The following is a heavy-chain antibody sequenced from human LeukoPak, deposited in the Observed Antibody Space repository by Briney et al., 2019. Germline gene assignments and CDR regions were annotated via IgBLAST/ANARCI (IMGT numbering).Heavy chain of an antibody. Sequence: RSLRLSCAASGFTFSSYAMHWVRQAPGKGLEWVAVISYDGSNKYYADSVKGRFTISRDNSKNTLYLQMNSLRAEDTAVYYCARDVNSGFDYWGQGTLVTVSS. CDR3: ARDVNSGFDY. J-gene: IGHJ4*02. CDR2: ISYDGSNK. CDR1: GFTFSSYA. D-gene: IGHD1-26*01. V-gene: IGHV3-30-3*01.